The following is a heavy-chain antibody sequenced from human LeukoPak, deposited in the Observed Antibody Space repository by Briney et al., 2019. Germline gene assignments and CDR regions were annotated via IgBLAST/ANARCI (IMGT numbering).Heavy chain of an antibody. CDR1: GYTFTSYA. V-gene: IGHV1-3*01. J-gene: IGHJ3*02. CDR3: AREHKAMAYAFDI. CDR2: INAGNGNT. D-gene: IGHD5-18*01. Sequence: ASVKVSCKASGYTFTSYAMHWVRQAPGQRLEWMGWINAGNGNTKYSQKFQGRVTITRDTSASTAYMELSRLRSEDTAVYYCAREHKAMAYAFDIWGQGTMVTVSS.